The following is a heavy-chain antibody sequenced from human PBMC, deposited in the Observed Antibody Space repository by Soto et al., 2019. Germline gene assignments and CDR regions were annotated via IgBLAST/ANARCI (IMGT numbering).Heavy chain of an antibody. Sequence: LSLTCGVSGGSLSGATYSWNWIRQTPGKGLERIGYIFPSGTTYYNPSLRSRVTISIGVSKNQFSLSLRSLTAADTAVYYCARSREFDYWSQGTLVTVSS. CDR2: IFPSGTT. CDR3: ARSREFDY. V-gene: IGHV4-30-2*01. J-gene: IGHJ4*02. CDR1: GGSLSGATYS.